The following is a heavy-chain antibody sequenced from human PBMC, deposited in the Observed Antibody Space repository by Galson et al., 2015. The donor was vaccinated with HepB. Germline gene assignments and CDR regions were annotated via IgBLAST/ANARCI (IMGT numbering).Heavy chain of an antibody. CDR2: ISAYNGNT. V-gene: IGHV1-18*01. Sequence: SVKVSCKASGYTFTSYGISWVRQAPGQGLEWMGWISAYNGNTNYAQKLQGRVTMTTDTSTSTAYMELRSLRSDDTAVYYCARQQYEDIVATIPIDYWGQGTLVTVSS. J-gene: IGHJ4*02. CDR1: GYTFTSYG. D-gene: IGHD5-12*01. CDR3: ARQQYEDIVATIPIDY.